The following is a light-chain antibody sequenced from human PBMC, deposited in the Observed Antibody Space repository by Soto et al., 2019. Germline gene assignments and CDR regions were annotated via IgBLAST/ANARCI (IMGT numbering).Light chain of an antibody. CDR1: TSDVGAYDF. Sequence: QSALTQPASVSGSPGQSITISCTGTTSDVGAYDFVSWYQQQAGKAPRLLIYDVVKRPSEVANRFSGPKSGNTASLTISGLLTEDEADYYCSSFTRSTTWVFGGGTKVTVL. CDR3: SSFTRSTTWV. V-gene: IGLV2-14*03. CDR2: DVV. J-gene: IGLJ3*02.